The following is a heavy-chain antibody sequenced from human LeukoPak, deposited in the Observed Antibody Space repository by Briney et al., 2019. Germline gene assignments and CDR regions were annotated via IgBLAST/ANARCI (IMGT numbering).Heavy chain of an antibody. D-gene: IGHD3-10*01. V-gene: IGHV3-7*01. CDR2: IKQDGSEK. CDR3: AISSGLDAFDI. CDR1: GFASGVTFSSYW. J-gene: IGHJ3*02. Sequence: GGSLRLSCAASGFASGVTFSSYWMSWVRQAPGNGLEWVANIKQDGSEKYYVDSVKGRFTISRDNAKNSQYLQMNSLRAEDTAVYYCAISSGLDAFDIWGQGTMVTVSS.